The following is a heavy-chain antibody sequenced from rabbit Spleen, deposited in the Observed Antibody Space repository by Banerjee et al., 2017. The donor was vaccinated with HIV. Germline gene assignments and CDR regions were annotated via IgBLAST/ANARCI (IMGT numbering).Heavy chain of an antibody. V-gene: IGHV1S45*01. D-gene: IGHD1-1*01. J-gene: IGHJ6*01. CDR1: GFSFSNNYV. Sequence: QEQLEESGGDLVKPGASLTLTCTASGFSFSNNYVMCWVRQAPGKGLEWIACINAATGRPVYATWAKGRFTISRTSSTTVTLQMTSLTAADRAAYFCARDLVGVIGWNFYLWGQGTLVTVS. CDR3: ARDLVGVIGWNFYL. CDR2: INAATGRP.